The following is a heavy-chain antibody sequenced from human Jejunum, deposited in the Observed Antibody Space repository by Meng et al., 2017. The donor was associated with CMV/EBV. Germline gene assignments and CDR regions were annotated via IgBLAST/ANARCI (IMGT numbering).Heavy chain of an antibody. Sequence: YPMSWVRQAPGRGLEWVSGISSSGGSTYDADSVKGRFSISRDNSRNTLYLQMMSLRAEDTAVYYCARWSQWFYDVRFGYIFYAMDVWGQGTTVTVSS. CDR2: ISSSGGST. V-gene: IGHV3-23*01. CDR1: YP. J-gene: IGHJ6*02. D-gene: IGHD3-10*02. CDR3: ARWSQWFYDVRFGYIFYAMDV.